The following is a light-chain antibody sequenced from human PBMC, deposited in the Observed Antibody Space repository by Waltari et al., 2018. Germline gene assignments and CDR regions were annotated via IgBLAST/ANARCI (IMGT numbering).Light chain of an antibody. CDR3: SSYTSSSTFGV. V-gene: IGLV2-14*01. Sequence: QSALTQPASVSGSPGQSITLSCTGTSRDVGGYNYVSWYQQHPGKAPKLMIYDVSKRPSGVSNRFSGSKSGNTASLTISGLQAEDEADYYCSSYTSSSTFGVFGGGTKLTVL. CDR2: DVS. CDR1: SRDVGGYNY. J-gene: IGLJ2*01.